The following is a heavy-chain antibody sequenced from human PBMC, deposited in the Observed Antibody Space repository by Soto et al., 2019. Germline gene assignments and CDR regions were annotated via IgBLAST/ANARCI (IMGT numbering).Heavy chain of an antibody. V-gene: IGHV4-31*03. J-gene: IGHJ4*02. CDR1: GGSISSGGYY. CDR2: IYYSGST. CDR3: ARTYCSSTSCFHPYYFGY. Sequence: SETLSLTCTVSGGSISSGGYYWSWIRQHPGKGLEWIGYIYYSGSTYYNPSLKSRVTISVDTSKNQFSLKLSSVTAADTAVYYCARTYCSSTSCFHPYYFGYWGQGTLVTVSS. D-gene: IGHD2-2*01.